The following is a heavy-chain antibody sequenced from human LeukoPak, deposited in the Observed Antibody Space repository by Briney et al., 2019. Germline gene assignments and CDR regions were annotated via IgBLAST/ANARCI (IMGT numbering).Heavy chain of an antibody. J-gene: IGHJ4*02. Sequence: ASVKVSCKTSGYTFTGYYMHWVRQAPGQGLEWMGWINPDSGGTNYAQKFQGRVTMTRDTSISTAYMELSRLRSDDTAVYYRARDHFGELNFDYWGQGTLVTVSS. CDR2: INPDSGGT. CDR1: GYTFTGYY. V-gene: IGHV1-2*02. D-gene: IGHD3-10*01. CDR3: ARDHFGELNFDY.